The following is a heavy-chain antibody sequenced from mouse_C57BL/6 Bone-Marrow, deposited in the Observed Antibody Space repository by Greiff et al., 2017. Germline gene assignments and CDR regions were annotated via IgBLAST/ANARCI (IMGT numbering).Heavy chain of an antibody. CDR2: IYPGNGDT. J-gene: IGHJ3*01. CDR1: GYTFTSYW. CDR3: TRGPYYGSSPAFAY. Sequence: VQLQQSGPVLARPGASVKMSCKTSGYTFTSYWMHWVKQRPGQGLEWIGAIYPGNGDTSYNQKFKGKAKLTAVTSASTAYMELSSLTNEDSAVYYCTRGPYYGSSPAFAYWGQGTLVTVSA. D-gene: IGHD1-1*01. V-gene: IGHV1-5*01.